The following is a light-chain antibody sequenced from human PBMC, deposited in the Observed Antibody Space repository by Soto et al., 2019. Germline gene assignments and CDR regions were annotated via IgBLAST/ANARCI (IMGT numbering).Light chain of an antibody. CDR2: ATS. V-gene: IGKV1-17*01. J-gene: IGKJ1*01. CDR3: IKHNTYPRT. CDR1: QGIRND. Sequence: DIHNTQSPSSLSSSVVDRHTITCRASQGIRNDLGWYQQKPGKAHKSLIYATSSLQSGVPPRFSGSGSGTEFTLTIRSMQPEDFATYFCIKHNTYPRTVGQGNQVDIK.